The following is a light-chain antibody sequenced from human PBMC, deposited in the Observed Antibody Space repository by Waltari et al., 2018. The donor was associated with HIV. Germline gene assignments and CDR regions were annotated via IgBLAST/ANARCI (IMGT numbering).Light chain of an antibody. J-gene: IGKJ4*01. CDR3: QQRTSWPLT. CDR2: DAS. CDR1: QSVSSD. Sequence: EILLTQSPATLSLSPGERATLSCRASQSVSSDLAWYQKKPGQAPRLLIYDASNRATGIPAKFSGSGSGTDFTLTISSLEAEDFAVYYCQQRTSWPLTFGGGTKVEIK. V-gene: IGKV3-11*01.